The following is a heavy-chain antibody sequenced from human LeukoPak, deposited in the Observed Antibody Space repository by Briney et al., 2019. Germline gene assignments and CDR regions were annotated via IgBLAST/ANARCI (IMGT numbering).Heavy chain of an antibody. J-gene: IGHJ5*02. D-gene: IGHD2-15*01. Sequence: SETLSLTCTVSGGSISGYYWSWFRRPPGKGLEWVGYIHYSGGANYNPSLKNRVSISVDTSSNQFSLKLNSVTAADTAVYFCARHQGYCVTHSCGVDWFDPWGQGTLVTVSS. CDR2: IHYSGGA. V-gene: IGHV4-59*08. CDR3: ARHQGYCVTHSCGVDWFDP. CDR1: GGSISGYY.